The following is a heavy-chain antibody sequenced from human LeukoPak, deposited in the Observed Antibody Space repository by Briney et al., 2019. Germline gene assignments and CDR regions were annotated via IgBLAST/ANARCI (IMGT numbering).Heavy chain of an antibody. CDR2: IRPNSGTT. D-gene: IGHD5-24*01. CDR3: ATVTRYHSDGYTSRGYNDY. V-gene: IGHV1-2*02. CDR1: GYTFTGYS. J-gene: IGHJ4*02. Sequence: GASVKVSCKASGYTFTGYSMHWVRQAPGQGLEWMGLIRPNSGTTNYAQRFQGRVTMTRGTSISTAYMELSSLRSDDTAVYYCATVTRYHSDGYTSRGYNDYWGQGTLVTVSS.